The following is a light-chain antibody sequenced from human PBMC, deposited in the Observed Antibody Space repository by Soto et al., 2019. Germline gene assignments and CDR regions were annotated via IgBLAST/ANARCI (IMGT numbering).Light chain of an antibody. CDR1: QGISNY. J-gene: IGKJ1*01. V-gene: IGKV1-16*01. CDR3: QQYSGFSTWT. CDR2: DAS. Sequence: DIQMTQSPSSLSASVGDRVTITCRASQGISNYLAWYQQKPGKAPKLLIYDASSLESGVPSRFSGSESGTEFTLTISSLQPDDFATYYCQQYSGFSTWTFGQGTKVDIK.